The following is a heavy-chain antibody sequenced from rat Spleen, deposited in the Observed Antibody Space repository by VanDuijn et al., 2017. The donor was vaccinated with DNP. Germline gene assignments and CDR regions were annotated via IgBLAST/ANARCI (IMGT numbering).Heavy chain of an antibody. CDR3: ARGNDGYFPNWYFDF. CDR2: KSYRGST. J-gene: IGHJ1*01. Sequence: EVQLQESGPGLVKPSQSLSLTCSVTGYSITSNYWGWIRKFPGNKMEWVGHKSYRGSTTYNPSLKSRISIIRDTSKNQFFLHLNSVTTEDTATYYCARGNDGYFPNWYFDFWGPGTMVTVSS. CDR1: GYSITSNY. D-gene: IGHD1-12*03. V-gene: IGHV3-1*01.